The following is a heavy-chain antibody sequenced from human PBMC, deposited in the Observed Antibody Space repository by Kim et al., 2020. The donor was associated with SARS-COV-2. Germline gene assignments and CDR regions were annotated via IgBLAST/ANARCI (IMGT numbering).Heavy chain of an antibody. Sequence: ASVKVSCKASGYTFTSYGISWVRQAPGQGLEWMGWISAYNGNTNYAQKLQGRVTMTTDTSTSTAYMELRSLRSDDTAVYYCARDGSSGWENQIYFDYWGQGTLVTVSS. CDR2: ISAYNGNT. V-gene: IGHV1-18*04. CDR1: GYTFTSYG. J-gene: IGHJ4*02. D-gene: IGHD6-19*01. CDR3: ARDGSSGWENQIYFDY.